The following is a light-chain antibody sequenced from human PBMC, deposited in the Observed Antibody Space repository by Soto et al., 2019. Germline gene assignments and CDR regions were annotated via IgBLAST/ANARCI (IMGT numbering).Light chain of an antibody. CDR3: SSYAGSNNFV. CDR1: SSDVGGYNY. V-gene: IGLV2-8*01. J-gene: IGLJ1*01. CDR2: EVS. Sequence: QSVLTQPPSASGSPGQSVTISCTGTSSDVGGYNYVSWYQQHPGKAPKLIIYEVSKRPSGVPDRFSGSKSGSTASLTVSGLQAEDEAHYYCSSYAGSNNFVFGTGTKVTVL.